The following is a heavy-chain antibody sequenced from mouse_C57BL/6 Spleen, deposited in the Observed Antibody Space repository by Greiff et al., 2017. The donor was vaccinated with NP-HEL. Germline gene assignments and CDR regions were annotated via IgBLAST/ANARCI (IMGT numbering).Heavy chain of an antibody. V-gene: IGHV6-6*01. D-gene: IGHD4-1*01. CDR1: GFTFSDAW. J-gene: IGHJ2*01. CDR3: TRNWDHYFDY. Sequence: EVKLEGSGGGLVQPGGSMKLSCAASGFTFSDAWMDWVRQSPEKGLEWVAEIRNKANNHATYYAESVKGRFTISRDDSKSRVDLQMNSLRAEDTGIYYCTRNWDHYFDYWGQGTTLTVSS. CDR2: IRNKANNHAT.